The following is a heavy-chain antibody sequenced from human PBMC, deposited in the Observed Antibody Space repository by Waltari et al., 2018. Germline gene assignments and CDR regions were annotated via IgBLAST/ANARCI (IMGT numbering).Heavy chain of an antibody. J-gene: IGHJ5*02. CDR1: GGSISSYY. D-gene: IGHD3-10*01. CDR2: IYYSGGT. Sequence: QVQLQESGSGLVKPSETLSLTCTVSGGSISSYYWSWIRQPPGKGLEWIGDIYYSGGTNYIPSLKGRVTISVDTSKNQFSLRLSSVTAADTAVYYCAREYYYGSESLVWFDPWGQGTLVTVSS. CDR3: AREYYYGSESLVWFDP. V-gene: IGHV4-59*01.